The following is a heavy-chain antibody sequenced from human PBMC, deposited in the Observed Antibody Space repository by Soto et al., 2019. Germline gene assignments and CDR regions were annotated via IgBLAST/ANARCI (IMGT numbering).Heavy chain of an antibody. V-gene: IGHV3-72*01. D-gene: IGHD6-13*01. CDR3: TRVRSSSWGLDASDI. J-gene: IGHJ3*02. CDR1: GFTFSDHY. Sequence: GGSLRLSCAASGFTFSDHYMDWVRQAPGKGLEWVGRIRNKVNRYTTEYAASVKDRFTISRDDSKNSLYLQMNSLKTEDTAVYYCTRVRSSSWGLDASDIWGQGTMVTVSS. CDR2: IRNKVNRYTT.